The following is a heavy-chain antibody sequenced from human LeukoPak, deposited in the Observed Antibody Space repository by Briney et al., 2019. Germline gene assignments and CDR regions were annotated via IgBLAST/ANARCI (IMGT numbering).Heavy chain of an antibody. D-gene: IGHD2-2*01. CDR1: GFTFSSYA. V-gene: IGHV3-23*01. Sequence: GGSLRLSCAASGFTFSSYAMSLVRQAPGKGLEWVSAMSGSGGSTYYADSVKGRFTISRDNSKNTLNLQMNNLRAEDTAVYYCAKGSANARPYYFDYWGQGTLVTVSS. CDR2: MSGSGGST. CDR3: AKGSANARPYYFDY. J-gene: IGHJ4*02.